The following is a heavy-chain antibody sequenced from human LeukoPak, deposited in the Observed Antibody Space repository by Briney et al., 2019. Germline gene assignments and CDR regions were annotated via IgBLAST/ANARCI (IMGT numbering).Heavy chain of an antibody. Sequence: SEVLSLTCAVYGGSFSGYYWSWIRQPPGKGLEWIGEINHSGSTNYNPSLKSRVTISVDTSKNQFSLKLSSVTAADTALYYCARWGAIAAAGVDYWGQGTLVTVSS. D-gene: IGHD6-13*01. CDR3: ARWGAIAAAGVDY. J-gene: IGHJ4*02. V-gene: IGHV4-34*01. CDR2: INHSGST. CDR1: GGSFSGYY.